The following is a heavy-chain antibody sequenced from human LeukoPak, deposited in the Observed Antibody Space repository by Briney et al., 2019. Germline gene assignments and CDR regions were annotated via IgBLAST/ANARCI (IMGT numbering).Heavy chain of an antibody. D-gene: IGHD2-8*01. V-gene: IGHV3-30-3*01. J-gene: IGHJ3*02. CDR2: ISYDGSNK. CDR1: GFTFSSYA. Sequence: GRSLRLSCAASGFTFSSYAMHWVRQAPGKGLEWVAVISYDGSNKYYADSVKGRFTISRDNSKNTLYLQMNSLRAEDTAVYYCAREVVLMVYTTVGAFDIWGQGTMVTVSS. CDR3: AREVVLMVYTTVGAFDI.